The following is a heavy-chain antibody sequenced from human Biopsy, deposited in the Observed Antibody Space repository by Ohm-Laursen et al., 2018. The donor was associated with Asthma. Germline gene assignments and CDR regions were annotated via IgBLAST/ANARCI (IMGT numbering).Heavy chain of an antibody. CDR2: GGSYYDGGLK. CDR1: GFTFRSYA. D-gene: IGHD3-3*01. J-gene: IGHJ4*02. Sequence: SLRLSCAATGFTFRSYAMHWVRQAPGKGLEWVAVGGSYYDGGLKYYADSVNGRFTVSRDDSKNTLYLQMNSLRPDDTAVYYCARDVMEWYLPAFDYWGQGTLVTVSS. CDR3: ARDVMEWYLPAFDY. V-gene: IGHV3-30-3*01.